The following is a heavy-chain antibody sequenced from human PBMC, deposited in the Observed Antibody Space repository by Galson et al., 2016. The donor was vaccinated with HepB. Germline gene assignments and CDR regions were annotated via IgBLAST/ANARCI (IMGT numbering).Heavy chain of an antibody. J-gene: IGHJ4*02. CDR2: ISSDGSIK. D-gene: IGHD6-13*01. CDR3: ARGDYTSSWCFDF. Sequence: SLRLSCAASGFTFTNYTMHWVRQAPGKGLEWVAVISSDGSIKYFADSVTGRFTISRDNSKNTLYLQMNSLRPEDTAVYYCARGDYTSSWCFDFWGQGTLVTVSS. CDR1: GFTFTNYT. V-gene: IGHV3-30*04.